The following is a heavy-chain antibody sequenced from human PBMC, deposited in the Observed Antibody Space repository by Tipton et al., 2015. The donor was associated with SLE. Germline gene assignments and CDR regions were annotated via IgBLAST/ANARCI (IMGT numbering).Heavy chain of an antibody. Sequence: QLVQSGAELKKPGASVKVSCKASGYTFPNYVLNWVRQAPGQGLEWMGWISAHNGNTKLQQKFQGRVLMTTDTSTNTAFMELRGLRYDDTALYYCGRDAVGWFDTWGQVTLVTVSP. J-gene: IGHJ5*02. CDR3: GRDAVGWFDT. CDR1: GYTFPNYV. CDR2: ISAHNGNT. V-gene: IGHV1-18*01. D-gene: IGHD2-15*01.